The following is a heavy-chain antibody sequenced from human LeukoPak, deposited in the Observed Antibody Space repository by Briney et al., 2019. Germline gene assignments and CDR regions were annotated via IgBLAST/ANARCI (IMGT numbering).Heavy chain of an antibody. J-gene: IGHJ4*02. CDR3: AREGVAGYKYYFDY. Sequence: GGSLRLSCAASGFTVSSNYMSWVRQAPGKGLEWVSVIYSGGSTYYADSVKGRVTISRDNSKNTLYLQMNSLRAEDTAVYYCAREGVAGYKYYFDYWGQGTLVTVSS. V-gene: IGHV3-66*01. D-gene: IGHD5-24*01. CDR1: GFTVSSNY. CDR2: IYSGGST.